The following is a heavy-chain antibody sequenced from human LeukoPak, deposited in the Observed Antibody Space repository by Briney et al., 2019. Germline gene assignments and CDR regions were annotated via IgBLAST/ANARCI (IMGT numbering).Heavy chain of an antibody. J-gene: IGHJ6*02. CDR1: GLTFSSYS. V-gene: IGHV3-21*01. Sequence: GGSLRLSCAASGLTFSSYSMNWVRQAPGKGLEWVSSISSSSSYIYYADSVKGRFTISRDNAKNSLYLQMNSLRAEDTAVYYCARDRYCSSTSCPNYYGMDVWGQGTTVTVSS. CDR2: ISSSSSYI. D-gene: IGHD2-2*01. CDR3: ARDRYCSSTSCPNYYGMDV.